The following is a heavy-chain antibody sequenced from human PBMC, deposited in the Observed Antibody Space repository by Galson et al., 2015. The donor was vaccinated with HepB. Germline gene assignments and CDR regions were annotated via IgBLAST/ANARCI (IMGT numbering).Heavy chain of an antibody. D-gene: IGHD6-13*01. CDR3: VKDPHSITAAPK. V-gene: IGHV3-23*01. CDR2: LSAGGDDA. Sequence: SLRLSCAASGFTFNNYAMTWVRQAPGKGLEWVSSLSAGGDDAYYADSVKGRFTISRDNSRDTLFLQMRSLRAEDTAVYFCVKDPHSITAAPKWGQGTLVGVSS. J-gene: IGHJ4*02. CDR1: GFTFNNYA.